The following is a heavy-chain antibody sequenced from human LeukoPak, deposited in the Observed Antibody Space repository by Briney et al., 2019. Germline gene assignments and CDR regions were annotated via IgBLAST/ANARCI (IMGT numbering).Heavy chain of an antibody. CDR2: IYTSGST. V-gene: IGHV4-61*02. CDR1: GGSISSGSYH. CDR3: ARDRYYDSSGYSLHSFDI. Sequence: SQTLSLTCTVSGGSISSGSYHWSWIRQPAGKGLEWIGRIYTSGSTNYNPSLKSRVTISVDTSKNQFSLKLSSVTAADTAVYYCARDRYYDSSGYSLHSFDIWGQGTMVTVSS. J-gene: IGHJ3*02. D-gene: IGHD3-22*01.